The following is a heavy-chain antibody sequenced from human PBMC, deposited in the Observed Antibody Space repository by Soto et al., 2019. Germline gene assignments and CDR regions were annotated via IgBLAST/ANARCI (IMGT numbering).Heavy chain of an antibody. CDR3: AIGALGGRKELVGDGFDF. J-gene: IGHJ3*01. Sequence: QVQLVQSGAEVKKPGSSLRVSCRASGGTFDSYSISWVRQAPGQGLEWLGKVAPIFDFSRYAPKFQGRVTITEEKSPSIAYLDLSGLTAQDTAVYYCAIGALGGRKELVGDGFDFWGQGTKVTVSS. CDR1: GGTFDSYS. CDR2: VAPIFDFS. V-gene: IGHV1-69*02. D-gene: IGHD3-16*01.